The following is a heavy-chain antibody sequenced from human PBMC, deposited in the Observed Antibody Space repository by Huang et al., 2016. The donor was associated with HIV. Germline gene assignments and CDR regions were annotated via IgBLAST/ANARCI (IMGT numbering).Heavy chain of an antibody. D-gene: IGHD3-16*01. CDR2: IYWNADK. CDR1: GFSLTPTGIA. CDR3: ARRPLGAGYYFDS. Sequence: QITLKESGPTLVKPTQTLTLTCTFSGFSLTPTGIAVGWIRQPPGKALEWLALIYWNADKRYSPSLKNRLTISKDTSRNQVVLTVTDVDPLDTATYYCARRPLGAGYYFDSWGQGMLVTVTS. V-gene: IGHV2-5*01. J-gene: IGHJ4*02.